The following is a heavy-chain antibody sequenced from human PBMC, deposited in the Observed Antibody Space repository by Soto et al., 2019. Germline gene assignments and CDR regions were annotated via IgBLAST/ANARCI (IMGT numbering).Heavy chain of an antibody. CDR2: IWYDGSNK. J-gene: IGHJ6*03. CDR1: GFTFSSYG. Sequence: QVQLVESGGGVVQPGRSLRLSCAASGFTFSSYGMHWVRQAPGKRLEWVAVIWYDGSNKYYADSVKGRFTISRDNSKNTLYLQMNSLRAEDTAVYYCARDPSPVTTRAYYYYYYYMDVWGKGTTVTVSS. D-gene: IGHD4-17*01. V-gene: IGHV3-33*01. CDR3: ARDPSPVTTRAYYYYYYYMDV.